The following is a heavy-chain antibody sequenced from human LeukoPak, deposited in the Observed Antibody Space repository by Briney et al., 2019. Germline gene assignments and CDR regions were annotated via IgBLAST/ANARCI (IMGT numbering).Heavy chain of an antibody. Sequence: GGSLRLSCAASGFTFSSYGMHWVRQAPGKGLEWVAVIWYDGSNKYYADSVKGRFTISRDNSKNSLYLQMNSLRAADTAVYYCARDKATWAAATGVSIDYWGQGTLVTVSS. D-gene: IGHD6-13*01. CDR3: ARDKATWAAATGVSIDY. CDR2: IWYDGSNK. CDR1: GFTFSSYG. J-gene: IGHJ4*02. V-gene: IGHV3-33*01.